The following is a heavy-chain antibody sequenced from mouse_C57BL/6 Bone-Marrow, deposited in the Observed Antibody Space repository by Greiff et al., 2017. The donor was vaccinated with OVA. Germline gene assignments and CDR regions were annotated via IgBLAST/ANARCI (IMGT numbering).Heavy chain of an antibody. CDR2: ISNLAYSI. Sequence: EVHLVESGGGLVQPGGSLKLSCAASGFTFSDYGMAWVRQAPRQGPEWVAFISNLAYSIYYADTVTGRFPISRENAKNTLYREMSSLRSEDTAMYYCARHGGGWLLGMDYRGQGTSVTVSS. V-gene: IGHV5-15*01. CDR1: GFTFSDYG. CDR3: ARHGGGWLLGMDY. D-gene: IGHD2-3*01. J-gene: IGHJ4*01.